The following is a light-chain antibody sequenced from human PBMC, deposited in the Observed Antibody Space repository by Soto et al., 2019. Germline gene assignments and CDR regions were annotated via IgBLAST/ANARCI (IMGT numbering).Light chain of an antibody. CDR3: QYLNSFPLT. CDR1: QGIRNY. J-gene: IGKJ4*01. CDR2: LAS. Sequence: IQLTQSPSSLSASVGDRVTITCRASQGIRNYLAWYQQKPGKAPNLLIYLASTLQGGVPSRFSGSGSGTDFSLTISSLQPEDVENYYCQYLNSFPLTFGGGTKVELK. V-gene: IGKV1-9*01.